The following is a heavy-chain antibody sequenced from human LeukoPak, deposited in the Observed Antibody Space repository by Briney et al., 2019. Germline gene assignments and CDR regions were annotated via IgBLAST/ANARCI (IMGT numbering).Heavy chain of an antibody. V-gene: IGHV5-51*01. CDR2: IYSGDSDV. J-gene: IGHJ4*02. Sequence: GESLKISCKGSGYIFSNYWIGWVRQMPGEGLEWMGIIYSGDSDVRYSPSFQGHVTISADKSTTTAYLQWSSLKASDTAIYYCARRDEAFDYWGQGTLVTVSS. CDR3: ARRDEAFDY. CDR1: GYIFSNYW.